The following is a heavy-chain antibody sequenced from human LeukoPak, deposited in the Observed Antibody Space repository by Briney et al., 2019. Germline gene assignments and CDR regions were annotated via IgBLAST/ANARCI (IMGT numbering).Heavy chain of an antibody. CDR1: GFTFSSYA. V-gene: IGHV3-23*01. Sequence: GGSLRLSCAASGFTFSSYAMSWVRQAPGKGLEWVSAISGSGGSTYYADPVKGRFTISRDNSKNTLYLQMNSLRAEDTAVYYCAKDRSSGYDFWSGSFSHYYYYYMDVWGKGTTVTVSS. CDR2: ISGSGGST. J-gene: IGHJ6*03. D-gene: IGHD3-3*01. CDR3: AKDRSSGYDFWSGSFSHYYYYYMDV.